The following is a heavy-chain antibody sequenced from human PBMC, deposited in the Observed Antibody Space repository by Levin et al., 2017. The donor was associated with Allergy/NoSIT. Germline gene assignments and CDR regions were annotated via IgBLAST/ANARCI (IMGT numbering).Heavy chain of an antibody. V-gene: IGHV3-7*01. CDR1: GFTFSSYW. CDR3: ARGRGLDY. J-gene: IGHJ4*02. Sequence: GGSLRLSCAASGFTFSSYWMTWVRQAPGKGLEWVANIKQDGTEKFYVDSVKGRFTISRDSAKNSLYLQMNSLRAEDTAMYYCARGRGLDYWGQGTLVTVSS. CDR2: IKQDGTEK.